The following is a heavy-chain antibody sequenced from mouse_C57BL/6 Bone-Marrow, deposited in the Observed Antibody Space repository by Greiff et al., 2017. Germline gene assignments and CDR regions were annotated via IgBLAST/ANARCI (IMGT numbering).Heavy chain of an antibody. Sequence: EVKLMESGGGLVQPGGSMKLSCVASGFTFSNYWMNWVRQSPEKGLEWVAQIRLKSDNYATHYAESVKGRFTISRDDSKSSVYLQMNNLRAEDTGIYYCTGREGAMDYWGQGTSVTVSS. CDR2: IRLKSDNYAT. J-gene: IGHJ4*01. CDR3: TGREGAMDY. V-gene: IGHV6-3*01. CDR1: GFTFSNYW.